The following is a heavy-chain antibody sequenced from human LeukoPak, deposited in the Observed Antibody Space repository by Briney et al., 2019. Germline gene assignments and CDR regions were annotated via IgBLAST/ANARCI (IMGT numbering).Heavy chain of an antibody. V-gene: IGHV3-30-3*02. CDR3: AKNGGAFWTANYDCHFDY. CDR1: GFTFSSYA. CDR2: ISYDGSNK. Sequence: GGSLRLSCAASGFTFSSYAMHWVRQAPGKGLEWVAVISYDGSNKYYADSVKGRFTISRDNSKNTLYLQMNSLRAEDTAVYYCAKNGGAFWTANYDCHFDYWGQGTLVTVSS. J-gene: IGHJ4*02. D-gene: IGHD3/OR15-3a*01.